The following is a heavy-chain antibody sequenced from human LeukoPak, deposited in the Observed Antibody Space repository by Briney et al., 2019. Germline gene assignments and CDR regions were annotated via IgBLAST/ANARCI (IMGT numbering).Heavy chain of an antibody. V-gene: IGHV4-34*01. CDR1: GGSFSGYY. D-gene: IGHD5-24*01. CDR3: ARGSSYGYNYITYYYYYMDV. Sequence: PSETLSLTCAVYGGSFSGYYWSWIRQPPGKGLEWIGEINHSGSTNYNPSLKSRVTISVDTSKNQFSLKLSSVTAADTAVYYCARGSSYGYNYITYYYYYMDVWGKGTTVTVSS. CDR2: INHSGST. J-gene: IGHJ6*03.